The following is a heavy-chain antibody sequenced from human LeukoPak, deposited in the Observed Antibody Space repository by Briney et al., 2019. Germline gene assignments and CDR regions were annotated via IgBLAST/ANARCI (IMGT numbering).Heavy chain of an antibody. CDR2: IYSGGST. J-gene: IGHJ4*02. Sequence: PGGSLRLSCAASGFTISSNYMSWVRQAPGKGLEWVSVIYSGGSTYYADSVKGRFTISRDNSKNTLYLQMNSLRAEDTAVYYCARESLATIGVDYWGQGTLVTVSS. CDR3: ARESLATIGVDY. D-gene: IGHD5-12*01. CDR1: GFTISSNY. V-gene: IGHV3-53*01.